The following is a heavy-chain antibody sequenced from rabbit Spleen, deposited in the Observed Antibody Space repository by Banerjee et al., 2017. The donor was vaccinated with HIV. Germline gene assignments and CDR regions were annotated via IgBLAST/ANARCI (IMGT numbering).Heavy chain of an antibody. CDR2: IYTGGSGSS. Sequence: QSLEESGGGLLHPEGSLTLTCTASGFSFSSSYYMCWVRQAPGKGLEWIACIYTGGSGSSAYASWAKGRFTLSKASSTTVSLQLNSLPAADTASYFCAIGSATVSMVITGYYLSLWGPGALVT. V-gene: IGHV1S40*01. CDR1: GFSFSSSYY. CDR3: AIGSATVSMVITGYYLSL. J-gene: IGHJ4*01. D-gene: IGHD2-1*01.